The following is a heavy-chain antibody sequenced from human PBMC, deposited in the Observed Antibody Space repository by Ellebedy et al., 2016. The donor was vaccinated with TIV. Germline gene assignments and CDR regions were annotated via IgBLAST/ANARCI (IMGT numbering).Heavy chain of an antibody. CDR1: GGSISSYY. V-gene: IGHV4-59*08. CDR3: ARRNRITMVRGVPYDAFDI. Sequence: MPSETLSLTCTVSGGSISSYYWSWIRQPPGKGLEWIGYIYYSGSTNYNPSLTSRVTISIDTSKNKFSLKLSSVTAADTAVYYCARRNRITMVRGVPYDAFDIWGQGTMVTVSS. CDR2: IYYSGST. J-gene: IGHJ3*02. D-gene: IGHD3-10*01.